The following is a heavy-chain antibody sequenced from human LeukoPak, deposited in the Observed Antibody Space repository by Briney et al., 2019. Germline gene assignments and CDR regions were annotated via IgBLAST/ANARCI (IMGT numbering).Heavy chain of an antibody. CDR1: GFTFSSYA. V-gene: IGHV3-23*01. D-gene: IGHD6-19*01. CDR2: ISGSGGST. Sequence: GGSLRLSCAASGFTFSSYAMSWVRQAPGKGLEWVSAISGSGGSTYYADSVKGRFTISRDNSKNTLYLQMNRLRAEDTAVYYCAKALAVAGMEYYFDYWGQGTLVTVSS. CDR3: AKALAVAGMEYYFDY. J-gene: IGHJ4*02.